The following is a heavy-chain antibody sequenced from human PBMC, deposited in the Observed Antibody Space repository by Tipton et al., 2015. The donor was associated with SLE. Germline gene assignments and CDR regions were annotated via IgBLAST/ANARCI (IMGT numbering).Heavy chain of an antibody. D-gene: IGHD6-13*01. CDR2: INHSGST. Sequence: LRLSCAVYGGSFSGYYWSWIRQPPGKGLEWIGEINHSGSTNYNPSLKSRVTISVDTSKNQFSLKLSSVTAADTAVYYCARRVSSSWPYYYYYMDVWGKGTTVTVSS. V-gene: IGHV4-34*01. J-gene: IGHJ6*03. CDR3: ARRVSSSWPYYYYYMDV. CDR1: GGSFSGYY.